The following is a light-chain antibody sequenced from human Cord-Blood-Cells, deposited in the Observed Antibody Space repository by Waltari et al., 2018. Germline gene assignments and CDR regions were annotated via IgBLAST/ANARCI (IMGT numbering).Light chain of an antibody. CDR2: DVS. CDR1: SSDVGGYNY. V-gene: IGLV2-11*01. J-gene: IGLJ2*01. Sequence: QSALTQPRSVSGSPGQSVTIYCTGTSSDVGGYNYVPWYQQHPGKAPKLMIYDVSKRPAGVPDRFSGSKSGNTASLTISVLQAEDEADYYCCSYAGTDVVFGGGTKLTVL. CDR3: CSYAGTDVV.